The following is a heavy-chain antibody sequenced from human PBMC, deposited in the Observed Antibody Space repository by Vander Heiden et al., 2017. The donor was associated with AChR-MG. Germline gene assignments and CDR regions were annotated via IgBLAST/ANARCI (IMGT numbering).Heavy chain of an antibody. Sequence: QVQLVQSGAEVKKPGASVTVSCKASGYTFTVYYMHWVRQAPGQGLEWRGGINPNSGGRNNARKFKGRVTMTRDTSISTAYMELSRLRSDDTAVYYCARATVDIVVVPAAIPNWFDPWGQGTLVTVSS. CDR3: ARATVDIVVVPAAIPNWFDP. V-gene: IGHV1-2*02. CDR2: INPNSGGR. CDR1: GYTFTVYY. J-gene: IGHJ5*02. D-gene: IGHD2-2*02.